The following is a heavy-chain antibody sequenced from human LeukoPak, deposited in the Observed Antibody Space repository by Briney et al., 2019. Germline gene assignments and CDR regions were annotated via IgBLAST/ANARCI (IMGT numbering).Heavy chain of an antibody. V-gene: IGHV2-5*02. CDR2: SYWDDDK. CDR1: GFSRRTRGVG. CDR3: AHVYYYGSGTNFDY. Sequence: SGPTLVHPTRPRTLTCTFSGFSRRTRGVGVGWIRQPPEKALEWLALSYWDDDKRYSTSRKSRLTITKAASKNQVVLTMTNMDPVDTATYYCAHVYYYGSGTNFDYWGQGTLVTVSS. D-gene: IGHD3-10*01. J-gene: IGHJ4*02.